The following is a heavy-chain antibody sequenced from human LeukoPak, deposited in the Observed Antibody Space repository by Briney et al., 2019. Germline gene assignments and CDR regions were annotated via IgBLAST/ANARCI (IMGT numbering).Heavy chain of an antibody. J-gene: IGHJ6*03. CDR1: GYTFTSYY. D-gene: IGHD3-10*01. Sequence: ASVKVSCKASGYTFTSYYMHWVRQAPGQGLEWMGIINPSGGSTSYAQKFQGRVTMTRDMSTSTDYMELSSLRSEDTAVYYCAREESTLWLGELLGYMDVWGKGTTVTISS. CDR2: INPSGGST. CDR3: AREESTLWLGELLGYMDV. V-gene: IGHV1-46*01.